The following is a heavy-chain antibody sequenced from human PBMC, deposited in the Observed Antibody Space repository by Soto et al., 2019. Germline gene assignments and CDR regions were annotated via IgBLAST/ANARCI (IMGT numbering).Heavy chain of an antibody. V-gene: IGHV1-69*12. CDR1: GGTFSSYA. Sequence: QVQLVQSGAEVKKPGSSVKVSCKASGGTFSSYAISWVRQAPGQGLEWMGGIIPIFGTANYAQKFQGRVTITAEDSTSTAYMELSSLRSEETAVYYCAGCVAVAGKGWDYYYGMDVWGQGTTVTVSS. CDR2: IIPIFGTA. J-gene: IGHJ6*02. CDR3: AGCVAVAGKGWDYYYGMDV. D-gene: IGHD6-19*01.